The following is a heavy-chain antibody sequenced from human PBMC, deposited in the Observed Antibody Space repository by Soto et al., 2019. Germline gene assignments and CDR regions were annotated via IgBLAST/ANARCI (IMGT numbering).Heavy chain of an antibody. CDR2: TRNKANSYTT. D-gene: IGHD6-6*01. J-gene: IGHJ3*02. V-gene: IGHV3-72*01. Sequence: PGGSLRLSCAASGFTFSDHYMDWVRQAPVKGLEWVGRTRNKANSYTTEYAASVKGRFTISRDDSKNSLYLQMNSLKTEDTAVYYCAYRSSIAARVRNAFDIWGQGTMVTVSS. CDR1: GFTFSDHY. CDR3: AYRSSIAARVRNAFDI.